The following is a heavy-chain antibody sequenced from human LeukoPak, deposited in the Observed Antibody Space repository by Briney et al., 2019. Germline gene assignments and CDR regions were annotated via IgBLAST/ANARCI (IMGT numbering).Heavy chain of an antibody. CDR2: LRYDGSKN. V-gene: IGHV3-30*02. CDR1: GFTFSTYD. J-gene: IGHJ3*02. CDR3: AKLFGAKQDHDAFDI. D-gene: IGHD3-16*01. Sequence: GGSLRLSCAASGFTFSTYDMYWVRQAPGKGLECVAFLRYDGSKNYYADSVKGRFTVSRDNSKNTLFLQMNTLRPEDSAVYFCAKLFGAKQDHDAFDIWGRGTMVTVSS.